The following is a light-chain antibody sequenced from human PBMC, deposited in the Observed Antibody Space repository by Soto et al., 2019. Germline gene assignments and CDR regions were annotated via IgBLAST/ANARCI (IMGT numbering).Light chain of an antibody. CDR2: DAS. V-gene: IGKV1-5*01. J-gene: IGKJ1*01. CDR1: QSISSW. Sequence: DIQMTQSPSTLSASVGDRVTITCRASQSISSWLAWYQQKPGKAPKLLIYDASSLESGVPSRFSGSGSGTEFTLTISSLQPDDFANDYCQQYNSYGTFGQGTKVEIK. CDR3: QQYNSYGT.